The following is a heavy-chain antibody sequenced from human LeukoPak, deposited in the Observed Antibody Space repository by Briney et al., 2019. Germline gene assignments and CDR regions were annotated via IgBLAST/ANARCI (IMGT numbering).Heavy chain of an antibody. D-gene: IGHD2-8*01. J-gene: IGHJ4*02. CDR3: ARDPPAVSINTYA. Sequence: GGSLRLSCAASGFTVGNNYMNWVRQAPGKGLEWVSLIFSHGETSYADSVKGRFTLSRDNSKNTLYLQMNGLRVEDTAVYYCARDPPAVSINTYAWSQGTLVTVSS. CDR1: GFTVGNNY. V-gene: IGHV3-66*01. CDR2: IFSHGET.